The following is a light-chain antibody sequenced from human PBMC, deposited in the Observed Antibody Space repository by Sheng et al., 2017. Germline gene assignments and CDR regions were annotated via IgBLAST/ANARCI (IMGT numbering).Light chain of an antibody. CDR2: SNN. CDR1: ISNVGAKS. CDR3: AAWDDSLNGYV. V-gene: IGLV1-44*01. Sequence: QSVLTQPPSVSGTPGQRVTISCSGSISNVGAKSVNWYQQVPGTAPKLLIYSNNQRPSGVPDRFSGSNSGTSGSLAISGLQSEDEADYYCAAWDDSLNGYVFGTGTKVTVL. J-gene: IGLJ1*01.